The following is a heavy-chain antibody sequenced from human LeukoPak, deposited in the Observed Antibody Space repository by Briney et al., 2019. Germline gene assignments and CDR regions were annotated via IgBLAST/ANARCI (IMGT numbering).Heavy chain of an antibody. CDR3: ARFGYAYACDY. J-gene: IGHJ4*02. Sequence: GGSLRPSCVASGFTFSTYWMGWVRQAPGKGLEWLANINPGGSEKYYVDSVKGRFTISRDDAKNSLYLQVDSLRADDTAVYYCARFGYAYACDYWGQGTLVTVSS. CDR1: GFTFSTYW. D-gene: IGHD5-18*01. CDR2: INPGGSEK. V-gene: IGHV3-7*04.